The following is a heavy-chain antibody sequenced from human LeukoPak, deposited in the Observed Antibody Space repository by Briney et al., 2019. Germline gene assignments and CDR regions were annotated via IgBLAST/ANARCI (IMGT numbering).Heavy chain of an antibody. CDR3: AKSGTRSSWSPRVKTYLDY. J-gene: IGHJ4*02. D-gene: IGHD6-13*01. V-gene: IGHV4-34*01. CDR1: GGSFSGYY. CDR2: INHSGST. Sequence: PSETLSLTCAVYGGSFSGYYWSWIRQPPGKGLEWIGEINHSGSTNYNPSLKSRVTMSVDTSKNQFSLKLSSVTAADTAVYYCAKSGTRSSWSPRVKTYLDYWGQGTLVTVSS.